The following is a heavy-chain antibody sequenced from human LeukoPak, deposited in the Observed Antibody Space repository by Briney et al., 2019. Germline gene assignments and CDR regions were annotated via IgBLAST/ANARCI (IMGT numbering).Heavy chain of an antibody. CDR1: GYTFTTYG. CDR3: ARGEVSASLYYFDF. J-gene: IGHJ4*02. D-gene: IGHD1-14*01. V-gene: IGHV1-18*01. Sequence: GASVNVSCKTSGYTFTTYGVSWVRQAPGHGLEWMGWVSGYTGNTNYAERFQGRVTMTIDASTSTVYMELTNLRSDDTAVYFCARGEVSASLYYFDFWGQGTLVTVS. CDR2: VSGYTGNT.